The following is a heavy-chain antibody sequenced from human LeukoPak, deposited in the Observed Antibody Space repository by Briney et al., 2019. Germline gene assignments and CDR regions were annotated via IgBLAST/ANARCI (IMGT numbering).Heavy chain of an antibody. D-gene: IGHD6-19*01. CDR3: ARKNSGWSPDY. CDR2: IWYDGSNK. V-gene: IGHV3-33*01. J-gene: IGHJ4*02. CDR1: GFTFSSYG. Sequence: GRSLRLSCAASGFTFSSYGMHWVRQAPGKGLEWVAVIWYDGSNKYYADSVKGRFTISRDNSKNTLYLQMNSLRAEDTAVYYCARKNSGWSPDYWGQGTLVTVSS.